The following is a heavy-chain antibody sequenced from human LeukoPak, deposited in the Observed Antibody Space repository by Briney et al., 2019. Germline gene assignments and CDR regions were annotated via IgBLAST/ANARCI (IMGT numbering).Heavy chain of an antibody. D-gene: IGHD3-10*01. V-gene: IGHV3-20*01. CDR2: INWNGGST. CDR1: GSTFDDYG. CDR3: ARQITMVLFDP. Sequence: PGGSLRLSCAASGSTFDDYGMSWVRQAPGKGLEWVSGINWNGGSTGYADSVKGRFTISRDNAKNSLYLQMNSLRAEDTALYHCARQITMVLFDPWGQGTLVTVSS. J-gene: IGHJ5*02.